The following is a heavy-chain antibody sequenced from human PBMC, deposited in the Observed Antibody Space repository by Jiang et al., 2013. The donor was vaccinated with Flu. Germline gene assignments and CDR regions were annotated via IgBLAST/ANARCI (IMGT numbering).Heavy chain of an antibody. D-gene: IGHD2-2*01. Sequence: VQLLESGGGLVQPGGSLRLSCAASGFTFSSYAMSWVRQAPGKGLEWVSAISGSGGSTYYADSVKGRFTISRDNSKSTLYLQMNSLRAEDTAVYYCAKDIVAEYQLPDAFDIWGQGTMVTVSS. V-gene: IGHV3-23*01. J-gene: IGHJ3*02. CDR1: GFTFSSYA. CDR2: ISGSGGST. CDR3: AKDIVAEYQLPDAFDI.